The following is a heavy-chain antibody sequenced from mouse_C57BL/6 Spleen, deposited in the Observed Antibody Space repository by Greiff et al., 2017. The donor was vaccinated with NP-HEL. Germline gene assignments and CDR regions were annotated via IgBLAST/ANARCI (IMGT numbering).Heavy chain of an antibody. CDR1: GYSITSGYY. CDR3: ARVYYGYEGYFDV. Sequence: EVKLQESGPGLVKPSQSLSLTCSVTGYSITSGYYWNWIRQFPGNKLEWMGYISYDGSNNYNPSLKNRISITRETSKNQFFLKLNSVTTEDTATYDCARVYYGYEGYFDVWGTGTTVTVSS. J-gene: IGHJ1*03. CDR2: ISYDGSN. V-gene: IGHV3-6*01. D-gene: IGHD2-2*01.